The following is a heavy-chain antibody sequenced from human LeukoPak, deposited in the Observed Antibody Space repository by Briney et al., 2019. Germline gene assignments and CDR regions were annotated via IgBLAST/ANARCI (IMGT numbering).Heavy chain of an antibody. J-gene: IGHJ4*02. CDR2: ISTYNGDT. CDR1: GYTFTRYA. D-gene: IGHD5-24*01. Sequence: ASVKVSCKASGYTFTRYAISWVRQAPGQGLEWMGWISTYNGDTNYAQNFQGRVTMTTDTSTTTAYMELRSLRSDDSAIYFCARDPSKTRGRYIYFDYWGQGTLVTVSS. CDR3: ARDPSKTRGRYIYFDY. V-gene: IGHV1-18*01.